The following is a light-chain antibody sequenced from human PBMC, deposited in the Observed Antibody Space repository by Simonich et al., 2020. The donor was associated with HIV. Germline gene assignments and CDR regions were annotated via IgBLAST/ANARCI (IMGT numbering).Light chain of an antibody. V-gene: IGLV3-21*03. Sequence: SYVLTQPPSVSVAPGKTARITCGGNNIGSKSVHWYQQKPGQAPVLVVYDDSDRPSGIPERFSGSNSGNTATLTISRVEAGDEADYYCQTWGAGAGANWVFGGGTKLTVL. CDR2: DDS. J-gene: IGLJ3*02. CDR1: NIGSKS. CDR3: QTWGAGAGANWV.